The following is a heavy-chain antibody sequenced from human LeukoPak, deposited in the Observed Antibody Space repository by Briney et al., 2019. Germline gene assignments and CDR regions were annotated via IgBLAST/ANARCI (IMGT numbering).Heavy chain of an antibody. Sequence: GGSLRLSCAASGFTFSSYSMNWVRQAPGKGLEWVSSISSSSSYIYYADSVKGRFTISRDNAKNSLYLQMNSLRAEDTAVYYCARNRGMDSGVYYYYMDVWGKGTTVTVSS. CDR1: GFTFSSYS. D-gene: IGHD1-26*01. J-gene: IGHJ6*03. V-gene: IGHV3-21*01. CDR3: ARNRGMDSGVYYYYMDV. CDR2: ISSSSSYI.